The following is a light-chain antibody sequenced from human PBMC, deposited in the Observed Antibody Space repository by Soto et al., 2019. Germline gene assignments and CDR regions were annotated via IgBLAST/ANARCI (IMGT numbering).Light chain of an antibody. J-gene: IGKJ3*01. CDR1: QGISNW. V-gene: IGKV1-12*01. CDR3: QQSSSFPLT. Sequence: DIQMTQSPSFVSASVGDRVSITCRASQGISNWLAWYQQKPGKAPKLLIYATSNLQGGVPSRFSGSGSGTDFTLTIGSLQPEDSATYYCQQSSSFPLTFGPGTKVDIK. CDR2: ATS.